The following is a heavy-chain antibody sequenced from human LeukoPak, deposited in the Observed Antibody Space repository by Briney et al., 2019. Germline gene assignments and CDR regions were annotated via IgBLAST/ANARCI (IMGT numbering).Heavy chain of an antibody. CDR3: ARASSVSDFWGPCWFDP. Sequence: GASVKVSCKASGYTFTSYYMHWVRQAPGQGLEWMGGIIPIFGTANYAQKFQGRVTITADESTSTAYMELSSLRSEDTAVYYCARASSVSDFWGPCWFDPWGQGTLVTVSS. CDR1: GYTFTSYY. V-gene: IGHV1-69*13. J-gene: IGHJ5*02. D-gene: IGHD3-3*01. CDR2: IIPIFGTA.